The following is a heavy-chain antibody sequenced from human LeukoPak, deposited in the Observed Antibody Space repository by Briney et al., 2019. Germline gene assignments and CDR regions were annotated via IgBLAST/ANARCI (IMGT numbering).Heavy chain of an antibody. Sequence: GGSLTLSCAASGFTFTSYSMNWVRQAPGKGLEWVSSISSSSSYIYYADSVKGRFTISRDNAKNSLYLQMNSLSAEDTAVYYCARTVGYLDAFDIWGQGTMVTVSS. CDR2: ISSSSSYI. CDR1: GFTFTSYS. CDR3: ARTVGYLDAFDI. V-gene: IGHV3-21*01. J-gene: IGHJ3*02. D-gene: IGHD3-16*02.